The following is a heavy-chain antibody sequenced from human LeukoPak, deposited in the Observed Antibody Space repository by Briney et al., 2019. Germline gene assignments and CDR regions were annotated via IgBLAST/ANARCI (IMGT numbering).Heavy chain of an antibody. V-gene: IGHV3-21*01. J-gene: IGHJ4*02. CDR1: GFTFSSCS. Sequence: GGSLRLSCAASGFTFSSCSMNWVRQAPGKGLEWVSSISSSSSYIYYADSVKGRFTISRDNAKNSLYLQMNSLRAEDTAVYYCARDFENDFWSGYFPDYWGQGTLVTVSS. CDR2: ISSSSSYI. D-gene: IGHD3-3*01. CDR3: ARDFENDFWSGYFPDY.